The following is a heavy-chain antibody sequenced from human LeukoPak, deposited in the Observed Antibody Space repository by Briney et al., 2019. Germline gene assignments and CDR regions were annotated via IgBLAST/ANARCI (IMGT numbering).Heavy chain of an antibody. V-gene: IGHV1-2*02. Sequence: ASVKVSFKASGGTFNNYAINWVRQAPGQGLEWMGWINPNSGGTNHAQKFQGRVTMTRDTSISTAYMELSRLRSDDTAVYYCARDRPGIAVAGKAYYYYYGMDVWGQGTTVTVSS. CDR3: ARDRPGIAVAGKAYYYYYGMDV. J-gene: IGHJ6*02. D-gene: IGHD6-19*01. CDR1: GGTFNNYA. CDR2: INPNSGGT.